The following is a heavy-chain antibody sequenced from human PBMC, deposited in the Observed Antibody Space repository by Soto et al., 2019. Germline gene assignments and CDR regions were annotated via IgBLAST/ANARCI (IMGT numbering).Heavy chain of an antibody. Sequence: QVQLVQSGAEVKKPGSSVKVSCKASGGTFSSYAISWVRQAPGQGLEWMGGIIPIFGTANYAQKFQGRVTITADESTSTAYMELGSLSSEDTSVYYRAGEVGAKLNWCDPWGQGTLVTVSS. CDR1: GGTFSSYA. J-gene: IGHJ5*02. V-gene: IGHV1-69*01. CDR2: IIPIFGTA. D-gene: IGHD1-26*01. CDR3: AGEVGAKLNWCDP.